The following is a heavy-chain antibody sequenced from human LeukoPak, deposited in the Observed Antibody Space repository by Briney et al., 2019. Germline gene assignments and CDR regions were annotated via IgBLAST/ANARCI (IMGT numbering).Heavy chain of an antibody. CDR1: GGFINSDY. CDR2: IYHTGNT. V-gene: IGHV4-59*01. D-gene: IGHD3-10*01. CDR3: ARVKAIRIRGVLISGYFDY. J-gene: IGHJ4*02. Sequence: PSETLSLTCTVSGGFINSDYWTWIRQPPGKGLEWIGHIYHTGNTGSYNPSLKSRITISVDTSKNQFSLNLSSATAAGTAVYYCARVKAIRIRGVLISGYFDYWGQGTLVTVSS.